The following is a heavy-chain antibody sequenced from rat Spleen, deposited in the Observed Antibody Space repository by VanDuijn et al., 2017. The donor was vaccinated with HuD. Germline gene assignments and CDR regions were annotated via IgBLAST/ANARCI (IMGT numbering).Heavy chain of an antibody. CDR2: ISYDGSNT. CDR1: GFTFSDYY. D-gene: IGHD1-11*01. J-gene: IGHJ3*01. Sequence: EVQLVESDGGLVQPGRSLKLSCAASGFTFSDYYMAWVRQAPTKGLEWVATISYDGSNTYYRDSVKGRFTISRDNAQSTLYLQMDSLRSEDTATYYCARHGYGGYSGPFAYWGQGTLVTVSS. CDR3: ARHGYGGYSGPFAY. V-gene: IGHV5-29*01.